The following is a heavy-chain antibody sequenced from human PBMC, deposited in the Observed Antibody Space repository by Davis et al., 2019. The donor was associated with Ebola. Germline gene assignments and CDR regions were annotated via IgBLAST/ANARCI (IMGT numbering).Heavy chain of an antibody. V-gene: IGHV3-7*03. Sequence: GESLKISCAASGFTFSRYWMSWVRQTPGKGPEWVAIIKPDEGEKYYVDSVKGRFTISRDNAKNSLFLQMDSLRDEDTALYYCASGDGRGRSYDMDVWGQGTTVTVSS. CDR3: ASGDGRGRSYDMDV. J-gene: IGHJ6*02. D-gene: IGHD3/OR15-3a*01. CDR2: IKPDEGEK. CDR1: GFTFSRYW.